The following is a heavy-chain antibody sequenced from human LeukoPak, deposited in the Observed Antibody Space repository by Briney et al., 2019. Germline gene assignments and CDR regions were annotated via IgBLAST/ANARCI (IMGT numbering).Heavy chain of an antibody. CDR1: GYTFTGYY. J-gene: IGHJ6*02. CDR3: AKSLNIITMLRGVVSGGGNGMDV. D-gene: IGHD3-10*01. V-gene: IGHV1-2*04. CDR2: INPNSGGT. Sequence: ASVKVSCKASGYTFTGYYMHWVRQAPGQGLEWMGWINPNSGGTNYAQKFQGWVTMTRDTSISTAYMELSRLRSDDTAVYYCAKSLNIITMLRGVVSGGGNGMDVWGQGTTVTVSS.